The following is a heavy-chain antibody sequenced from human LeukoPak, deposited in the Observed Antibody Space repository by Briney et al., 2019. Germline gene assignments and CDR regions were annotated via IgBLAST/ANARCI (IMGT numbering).Heavy chain of an antibody. J-gene: IGHJ4*02. CDR1: GGSFSGYY. Sequence: SETLSLTCVVYGGSFSGYYWSWIRQPPGKGLEWIGEINHSGSTNYNPSLKSRVTISVDTSKNQFSLKLSSVTAADTAVYYCARGGDSGYDYTRGTYFDYWGQGTLVTVSS. CDR2: INHSGST. CDR3: ARGGDSGYDYTRGTYFDY. V-gene: IGHV4-34*01. D-gene: IGHD5-12*01.